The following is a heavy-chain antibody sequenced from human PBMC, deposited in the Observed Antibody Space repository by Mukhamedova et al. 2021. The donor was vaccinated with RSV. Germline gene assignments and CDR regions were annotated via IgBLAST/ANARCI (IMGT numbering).Heavy chain of an antibody. Sequence: GRVTITADESTSTAYMELSSLRSEDTAVYYCARGDSGSYWDAFDIWGQGTMVTVSS. CDR3: ARGDSGSYWDAFDI. V-gene: IGHV1-69*01. J-gene: IGHJ3*02. D-gene: IGHD1-26*01.